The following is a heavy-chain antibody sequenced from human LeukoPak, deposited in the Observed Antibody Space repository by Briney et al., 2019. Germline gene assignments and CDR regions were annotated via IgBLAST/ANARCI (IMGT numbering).Heavy chain of an antibody. J-gene: IGHJ6*03. Sequence: GSVKVSCKASGYTFTSYGISWVRQAPGQGLEWMGWISAYNGNTNYAQKLQGRVTMTTDTSTSTAYMELSSLRSEDTAVYYCARYTPTVKDYYMDVWGKGTTVTVSS. V-gene: IGHV1-18*01. CDR2: ISAYNGNT. CDR1: GYTFTSYG. D-gene: IGHD4-11*01. CDR3: ARYTPTVKDYYMDV.